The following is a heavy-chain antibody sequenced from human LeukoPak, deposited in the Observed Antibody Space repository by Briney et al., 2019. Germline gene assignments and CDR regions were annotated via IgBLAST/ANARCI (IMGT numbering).Heavy chain of an antibody. CDR1: GGTFSSYA. D-gene: IGHD5-24*01. CDR2: ISYDGSNK. CDR3: ASFVDGDGYNTDAFDI. J-gene: IGHJ3*02. V-gene: IGHV3-30-3*01. Sequence: SCKASGGTFSSYAMHWVRQAPGKGLEWVAVISYDGSNKYYADSVKGRFTISRDNSKNTLYLQMNSLRAEDTAVYYCASFVDGDGYNTDAFDIWGQGTMVTVSS.